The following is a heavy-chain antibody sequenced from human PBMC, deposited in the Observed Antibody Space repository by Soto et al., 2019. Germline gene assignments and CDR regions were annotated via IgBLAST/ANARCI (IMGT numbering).Heavy chain of an antibody. J-gene: IGHJ6*02. CDR2: ISGSGIST. D-gene: IGHD4-4*01. Sequence: EAQLSESGGGLVQPGGSLRLSCAASGFTFSTYPMRWVRQAPGKGLEWVSGISGSGISTYYADSVKGRFTISRDNSKNTVFLQMNSLRAEDTAVYYWAKPPVITASYYYYDMDVWGQGTTVTVSS. CDR1: GFTFSTYP. CDR3: AKPPVITASYYYYDMDV. V-gene: IGHV3-23*01.